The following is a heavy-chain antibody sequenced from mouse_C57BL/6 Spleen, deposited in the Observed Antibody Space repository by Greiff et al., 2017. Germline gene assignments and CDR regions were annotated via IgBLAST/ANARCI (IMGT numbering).Heavy chain of an antibody. CDR3: ARNTHDFDLDVAY. Sequence: VKLMESGPGLVQPSQSLSITCTVSGFSLTSYGVHWVRQSPGKGLEWLGVIGSGGSTDYNAAFISRLSISTDNSKSQVFFKRNSLQADDTAIYYCARNTHDFDLDVAYWGQGTLVTVSA. D-gene: IGHD2-13*01. CDR2: IGSGGST. CDR1: GFSLTSYG. J-gene: IGHJ3*01. V-gene: IGHV2-2*01.